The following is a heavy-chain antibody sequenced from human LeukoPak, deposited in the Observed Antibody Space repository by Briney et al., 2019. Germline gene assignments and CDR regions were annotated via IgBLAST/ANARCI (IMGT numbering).Heavy chain of an antibody. CDR1: GLDLNDYW. D-gene: IGHD1-14*01. J-gene: IGHJ5*02. CDR2: ISPSRSET. CDR3: AWRKYFSTWLEP. V-gene: IGHV5-51*01. Sequence: GESLKISCQGPGLDLNDYWIGWVRQMPGKGLEWMGIISPSRSETQYSLPFQGQVTISVDKSTSTAYLQWSSLKASDTAIYYCAWRKYFSTWLEPWGQGTLVTVSS.